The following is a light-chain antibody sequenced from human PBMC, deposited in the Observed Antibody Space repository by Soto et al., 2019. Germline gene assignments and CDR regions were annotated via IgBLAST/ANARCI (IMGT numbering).Light chain of an antibody. CDR1: SSNAGNNY. CDR3: RTWDSSLGAGV. V-gene: IGLV1-51*01. Sequence: QSVLTQPPSVSAAAGQKVTISCSGSSSNAGNNYVSWYQQLPGTAPKLLIYDSNKRPSGIPDRFSGSKSGTSATLGITGLQTGDEADYYCRTWDSSLGAGVFGGGTQLTVL. CDR2: DSN. J-gene: IGLJ2*01.